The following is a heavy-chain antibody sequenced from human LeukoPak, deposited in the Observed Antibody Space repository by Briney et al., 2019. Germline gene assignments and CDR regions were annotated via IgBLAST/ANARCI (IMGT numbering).Heavy chain of an antibody. V-gene: IGHV3-23*01. CDR3: VKSGCSSTSCYSILSGWLRP. J-gene: IGHJ5*02. Sequence: GGSLRLSCAASGFTFSNYALNWGREAPGKGLEWVSGISNSGGTTYYADSVKGRFTISRDNSKNTLYLQMNSLSAEDTAVYYCVKSGCSSTSCYSILSGWLRPWGQGTLVTVSS. CDR2: ISNSGGTT. D-gene: IGHD2-2*02. CDR1: GFTFSNYA.